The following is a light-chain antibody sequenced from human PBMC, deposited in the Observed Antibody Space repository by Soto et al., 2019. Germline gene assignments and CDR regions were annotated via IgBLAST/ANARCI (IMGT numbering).Light chain of an antibody. J-gene: IGKJ1*01. CDR2: GAS. Sequence: EIVLTQSPGTLSLSPGERATLSCRASPSLISSYLAWYQQKPGQSPRLLIYGASSRATGVPDRFSGSGSGTNFSLTISRLELEDFSVYYCQQYGSSLPWSFGQGTNVEI. CDR3: QQYGSSLPWS. V-gene: IGKV3-20*01. CDR1: PSLISSY.